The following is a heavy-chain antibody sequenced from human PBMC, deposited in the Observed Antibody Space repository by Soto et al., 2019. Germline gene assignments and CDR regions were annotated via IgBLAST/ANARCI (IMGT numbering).Heavy chain of an antibody. CDR2: MNPNSGNT. CDR3: ASLMVRGVPSDNWFDP. Sequence: QVQLVQSGAEVKKPGASVKVSCKASGYTFTSYDINWVRQATGQGLEWMGWMNPNSGNTGYAQKFQGRVTMTRNTSISTAYMELISLRSEDTAVYYCASLMVRGVPSDNWFDPWGQGTLVTVSS. V-gene: IGHV1-8*01. CDR1: GYTFTSYD. D-gene: IGHD3-10*01. J-gene: IGHJ5*02.